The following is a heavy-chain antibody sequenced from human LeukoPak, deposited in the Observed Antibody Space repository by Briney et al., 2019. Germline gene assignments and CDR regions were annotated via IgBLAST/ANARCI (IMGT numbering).Heavy chain of an antibody. D-gene: IGHD3-10*01. V-gene: IGHV2-5*02. Sequence: SGPTLVNPTQTLTLTCTFSGFSLSTSGVGVGWIRQPPGKALEWLAVIYWDDDKRHSPSLKSRLTITKDTSKNQVVLTMPDMDPVDTATYYCAHKEYYALGSLGDSFDYWGQGTLVTVSS. CDR2: IYWDDDK. CDR3: AHKEYYALGSLGDSFDY. CDR1: GFSLSTSGVG. J-gene: IGHJ4*02.